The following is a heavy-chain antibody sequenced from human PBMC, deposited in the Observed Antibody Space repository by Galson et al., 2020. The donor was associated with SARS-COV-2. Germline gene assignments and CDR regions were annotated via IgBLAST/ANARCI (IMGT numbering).Heavy chain of an antibody. CDR3: GQKYDYVDWFGP. D-gene: IGHD4-17*01. J-gene: IGHJ5*02. CDR2: IYWNDDK. CDR1: GFSLSTSGVG. V-gene: IGHV2-5*01. Sequence: SGPTLVKPTQTLTLTCTFSGFSLSTSGVGVGWIRQPPGKALEWLSLIYWNDDKRYSPSLKSRLTITKDTSKNQVVLRMTNMDPVDTATYYWGQKYDYVDWFGPWGQGTLVNVSS.